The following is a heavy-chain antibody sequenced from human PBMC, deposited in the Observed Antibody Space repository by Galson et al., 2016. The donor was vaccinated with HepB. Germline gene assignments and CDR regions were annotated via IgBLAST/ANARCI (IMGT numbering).Heavy chain of an antibody. CDR1: GFSFSTSGVG. D-gene: IGHD2-2*01. V-gene: IGHV2-5*02. CDR2: IYWDDDQ. CDR3: AHRGYAGAFDY. Sequence: PALVKPTQTLTLTCTFSGFSFSTSGVGVGWIRQPPGKALEWLALIYWDDDQRYSPSLKSRVTITKDTSKNQVVFLMTNMDPVDTATYYCAHRGYAGAFDYWGQGTLVTVSS. J-gene: IGHJ4*02.